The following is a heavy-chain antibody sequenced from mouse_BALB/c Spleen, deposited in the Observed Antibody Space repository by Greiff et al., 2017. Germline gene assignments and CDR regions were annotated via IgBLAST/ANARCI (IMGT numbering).Heavy chain of an antibody. V-gene: IGHV1-7*01. J-gene: IGHJ4*01. D-gene: IGHD3-3*01. CDR2: INPSTGYT. CDR3: ARRGPRGAMDY. Sequence: LEESGAELAKPGASVKMSCKASGYTFTSYWMHWVKQRPGQGLEWIGYINPSTGYTEYNQKFKDKATLTADKSSSTAYMQLSSLTSEDSAVYYCARRGPRGAMDYWGQGTSVTVSS. CDR1: GYTFTSYW.